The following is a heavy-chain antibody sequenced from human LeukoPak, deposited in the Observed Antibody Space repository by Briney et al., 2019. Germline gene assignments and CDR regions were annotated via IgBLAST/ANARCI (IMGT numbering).Heavy chain of an antibody. Sequence: GGSLRLSCAASGFTFSSYEMNWVRQAPGKGVEWVSYISSSGSNIYYADSVKGRFTISRHYAKNSLYLQMNSLRVEDTAVYYCAREGNYYYDRRDAFDIWGQGTMVTGSS. CDR1: GFTFSSYE. D-gene: IGHD3-22*01. V-gene: IGHV3-48*03. J-gene: IGHJ3*02. CDR3: AREGNYYYDRRDAFDI. CDR2: ISSSGSNI.